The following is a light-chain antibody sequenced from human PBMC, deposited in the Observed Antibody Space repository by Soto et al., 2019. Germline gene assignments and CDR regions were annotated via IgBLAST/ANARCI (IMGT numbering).Light chain of an antibody. CDR3: QQCYIYWT. CDR1: QTINNC. V-gene: IGKV1-5*01. J-gene: IGKJ1*01. Sequence: DIQRSQSPSTLSASVGDTVTISRRASQTINNCLAWYQEKPGKAPKLLISDASNLETGVPSRFSGSGSGTEFTLSINSLQPDDFATYYCQQCYIYWTFGQGTKVDI. CDR2: DAS.